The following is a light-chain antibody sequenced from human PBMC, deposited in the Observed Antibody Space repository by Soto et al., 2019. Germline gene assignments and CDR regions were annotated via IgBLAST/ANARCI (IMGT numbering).Light chain of an antibody. J-gene: IGLJ2*01. Sequence: QPVLTQPPLASGTPGQRVTISCSGSSSDIGSNYVYWYQQLPGTAPKLLIYRNNQRPSGVPDRFSGSKSGTSASLAISGLRSEDEADYFCAAWDDSLSGRGVFGGGTKLTVL. CDR1: SSDIGSNY. CDR3: AAWDDSLSGRGV. CDR2: RNN. V-gene: IGLV1-47*01.